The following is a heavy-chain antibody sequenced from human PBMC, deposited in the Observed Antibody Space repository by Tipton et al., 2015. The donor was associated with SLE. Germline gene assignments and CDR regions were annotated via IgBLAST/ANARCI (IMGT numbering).Heavy chain of an antibody. Sequence: SLRLSCAASGFTFSSYGMHWVRQAPGKGLEWVAVIWYDGSNKYYADSVKGRFTISRDNSKNTLYLQMNSLRAEDTAVYYCAKAPSPRAPFDYWDQGTLVTVSS. J-gene: IGHJ4*02. CDR3: AKAPSPRAPFDY. CDR1: GFTFSSYG. CDR2: IWYDGSNK. V-gene: IGHV3-33*06.